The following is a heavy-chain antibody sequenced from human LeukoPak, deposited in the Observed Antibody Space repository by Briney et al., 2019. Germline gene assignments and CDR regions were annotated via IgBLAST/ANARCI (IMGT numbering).Heavy chain of an antibody. CDR2: IIPILGIA. CDR3: ARAPGIAAAVDLIFQH. CDR1: GGTFSSYA. D-gene: IGHD6-13*01. J-gene: IGHJ1*01. V-gene: IGHV1-69*04. Sequence: GASVKVSCKASGGTFSSYAISWVRQAPGQGLEWMGRIIPILGIANYAQKFQGRVTITADKSTSTAYMELSSLRSEDTAVYYCARAPGIAAAVDLIFQHWGQGTLVTVSS.